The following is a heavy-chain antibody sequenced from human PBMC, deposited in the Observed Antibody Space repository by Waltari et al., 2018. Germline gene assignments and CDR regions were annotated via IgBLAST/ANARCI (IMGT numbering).Heavy chain of an antibody. CDR1: GYTFINYE. V-gene: IGHV1-8*02. D-gene: IGHD2-21*01. CDR3: ARGRDVFANFDYNWFDP. J-gene: IGHJ5*02. CDR2: GNPNGGAR. Sequence: QVQLVQSGAEVLRPGASVKVSCQASGYTFINYEINWGRQAAGQGLEWMGWGNPNGGARADAQKFQGRITMTWDTAISTAYMEMSNLRSDDTAVLYCARGRDVFANFDYNWFDPWGQGTLVTVSS.